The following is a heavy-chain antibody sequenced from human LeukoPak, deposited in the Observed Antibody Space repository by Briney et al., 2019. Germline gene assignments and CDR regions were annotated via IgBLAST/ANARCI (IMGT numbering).Heavy chain of an antibody. D-gene: IGHD3-16*01. Sequence: GGSLRLSCAASGFTFSSYAMNWVRQAPGKGLEWVANIKPGGGERYYADSVKGRFTISRDNAKNSVDLQMNSLRVEDTAVYYCMRGGGDYWGQGTLVTVSS. CDR1: GFTFSSYA. V-gene: IGHV3-7*01. J-gene: IGHJ4*02. CDR2: IKPGGGER. CDR3: MRGGGDY.